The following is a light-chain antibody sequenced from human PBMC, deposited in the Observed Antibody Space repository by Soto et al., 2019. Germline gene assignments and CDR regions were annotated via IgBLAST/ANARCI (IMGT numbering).Light chain of an antibody. CDR1: QDITLY. CDR3: QQYDSRPNT. Sequence: DIQMTHSRSTLSGSVGDRVTITCQSSQDITLYLNWYQHKAGKAPNLLIHDVSTLETGVPARFSGRGSGTIFTLTIINLQPEDVATYYCQQYDSRPNTFGQGTKVDIK. CDR2: DVS. J-gene: IGKJ2*01. V-gene: IGKV1-33*01.